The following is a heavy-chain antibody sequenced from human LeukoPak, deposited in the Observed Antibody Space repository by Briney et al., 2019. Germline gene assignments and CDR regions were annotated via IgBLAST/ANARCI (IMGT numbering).Heavy chain of an antibody. V-gene: IGHV3-9*01. Sequence: PGGSLRLSCAASGFTFSSYSMNWVRQAPGKGLEWVSGISWNSGSIGYADSVKGRFTISRDNAKNSLYLQMNSLRAEDTALYYCAKDMKTIGGSWSDDAFDIWGQGTMVTVSS. J-gene: IGHJ3*02. D-gene: IGHD6-13*01. CDR2: ISWNSGSI. CDR1: GFTFSSYS. CDR3: AKDMKTIGGSWSDDAFDI.